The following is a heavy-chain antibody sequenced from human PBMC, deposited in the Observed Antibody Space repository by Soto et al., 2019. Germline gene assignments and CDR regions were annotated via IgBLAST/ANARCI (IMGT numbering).Heavy chain of an antibody. J-gene: IGHJ5*02. CDR1: GFPFSSYC. CDR3: ARGEPRITICGVVITISGPWFDP. CDR2: IWYDGSNK. D-gene: IGHD3-3*01. V-gene: IGHV3-33*01. Sequence: GGSLRLSCAASGFPFSSYCVHWVRKDPGKGLEWVAVIWYDGSNKYYADSVKGRFTISRDNSKNTLYLQMNSLRAEDTAVYYCARGEPRITICGVVITISGPWFDPWGQGTLVTVSS.